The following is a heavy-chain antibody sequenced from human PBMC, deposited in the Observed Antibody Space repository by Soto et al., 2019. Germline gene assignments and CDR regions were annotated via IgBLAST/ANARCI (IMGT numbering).Heavy chain of an antibody. J-gene: IGHJ4*02. CDR3: ARTPLTGNKRDYYFDY. CDR1: GVSISSGNYY. Sequence: SETLSLTCTVSGVSISSGNYYWSWIRQPPGKGLEWIGHIYYSGSTYYNPSLKSRVTISADTSKNQLSLKLSSVTAADTAVYYCARTPLTGNKRDYYFDYWGQGTLVTVS. CDR2: IYYSGST. V-gene: IGHV4-30-4*01. D-gene: IGHD3-9*01.